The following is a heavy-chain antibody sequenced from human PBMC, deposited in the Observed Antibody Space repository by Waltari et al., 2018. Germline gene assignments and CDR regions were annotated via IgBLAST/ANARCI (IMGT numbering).Heavy chain of an antibody. CDR3: ARDGMTTVTVFDY. CDR2: ISSSSSTI. CDR1: GFTFSSYS. V-gene: IGHV3-48*01. D-gene: IGHD4-17*01. J-gene: IGHJ4*02. Sequence: EVQLVESGGGLVQPGGSLRLSCAASGFTFSSYSMNWVRQAPGKGLDWVSYISSSSSTIYYADSVKGRFTISRDNAKNSLYLQMNSLRAEDTAVYYCARDGMTTVTVFDYWGQGTLVTVSS.